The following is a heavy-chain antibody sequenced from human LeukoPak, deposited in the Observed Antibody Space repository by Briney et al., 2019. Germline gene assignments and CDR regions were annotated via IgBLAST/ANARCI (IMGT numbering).Heavy chain of an antibody. J-gene: IGHJ6*03. CDR3: AIERNDFWSGYYYMDV. V-gene: IGHV4-59*01. D-gene: IGHD3-3*01. CDR2: IHYSGGT. CDR1: GGSISSYY. Sequence: SETLSLTCTVSGGSISSYYWSWIRQPPGKGLEWIGYIHYSGGTNYNPSLKSRVTISVDTSKNQFSLKLSSVTAADTAVYYCAIERNDFWSGYYYMDVWGKGTTVTVSS.